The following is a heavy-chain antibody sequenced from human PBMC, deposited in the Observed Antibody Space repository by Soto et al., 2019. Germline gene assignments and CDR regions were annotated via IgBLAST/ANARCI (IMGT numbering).Heavy chain of an antibody. D-gene: IGHD2-15*01. J-gene: IGHJ3*02. CDR2: IYYSGST. CDR3: ARDRGGWVVVAATLFDI. Sequence: QVQLQESGPGLVKPSQTLSLTCTVSGGSISSGGYYWSWIRQHPGKGLEWIGYIYYSGSTYYNPSLKSRVTISVDPSKTQFSLKLSSVTAADTAVYYCARDRGGWVVVAATLFDIWGQGTMVTVSS. CDR1: GGSISSGGYY. V-gene: IGHV4-31*03.